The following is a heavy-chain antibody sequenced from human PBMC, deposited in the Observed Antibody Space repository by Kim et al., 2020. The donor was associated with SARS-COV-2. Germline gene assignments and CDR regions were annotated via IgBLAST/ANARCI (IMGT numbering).Heavy chain of an antibody. CDR1: GYTFTSYA. V-gene: IGHV1-3*01. CDR3: ARGKDGSGSYYKIYYYYYGMDV. Sequence: ASVNVSCKASGYTFTSYAMHWVRQAPGQRLEWMGWINAGNGNTKYSQKFQGRVTITRDTSASTAYMELSSLRSEDTAVYYCARGKDGSGSYYKIYYYYYGMDVWGQGTTVTVSS. CDR2: INAGNGNT. D-gene: IGHD3-10*01. J-gene: IGHJ6*02.